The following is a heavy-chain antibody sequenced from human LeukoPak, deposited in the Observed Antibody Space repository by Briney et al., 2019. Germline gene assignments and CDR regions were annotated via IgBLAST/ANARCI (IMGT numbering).Heavy chain of an antibody. V-gene: IGHV5-51*01. J-gene: IGHJ5*02. CDR1: GYRFTRYW. CDR3: ARHVGSTIFGVVNNCFDP. CDR2: IYPGDSDT. Sequence: GESLKISCKGSGYRFTRYWIGWVRQMPGKGLEWMGIIYPGDSDTRYSPSFQGQVTISADKSISTAYLQWSSLKASDTAMYYCARHVGSTIFGVVNNCFDPWGQGTLVTVSS. D-gene: IGHD3-3*01.